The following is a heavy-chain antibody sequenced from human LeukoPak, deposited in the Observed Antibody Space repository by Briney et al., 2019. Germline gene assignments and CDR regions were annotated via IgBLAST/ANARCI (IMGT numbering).Heavy chain of an antibody. Sequence: SVKVSCKASGGTFSSYTISWVRQAPGQGLEWMGRIIPILGIANYAQKFQGRVTITADKSTSTAYMELSSLRSEDTAVYYCANSQRRFLEELCYYYYMDVWGKGTTVTVSS. CDR1: GGTFSSYT. D-gene: IGHD3-3*01. V-gene: IGHV1-69*02. CDR3: ANSQRRFLEELCYYYYMDV. CDR2: IIPILGIA. J-gene: IGHJ6*03.